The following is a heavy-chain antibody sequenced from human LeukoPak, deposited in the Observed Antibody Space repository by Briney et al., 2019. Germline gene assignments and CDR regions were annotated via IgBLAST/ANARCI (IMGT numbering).Heavy chain of an antibody. CDR3: ARIRRRNSSSPYYFDY. Sequence: PSETLSLTRTVSGGSISSGGYYWSWIRQHPGKGLEWIGYIYYSGSTYYNPSLKSRVTISVDTSKNQFSLKLSSVTAADTAVYYCARIRRRNSSSPYYFDYWGQGTLVTVSS. D-gene: IGHD6-6*01. V-gene: IGHV4-31*03. CDR1: GGSISSGGYY. J-gene: IGHJ4*02. CDR2: IYYSGST.